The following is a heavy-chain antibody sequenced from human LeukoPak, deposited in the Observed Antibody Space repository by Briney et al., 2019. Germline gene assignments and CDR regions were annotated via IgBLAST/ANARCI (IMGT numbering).Heavy chain of an antibody. CDR1: DGSISSSSYY. CDR2: IYYSGST. CDR3: ANSGYAKRRYYFDY. D-gene: IGHD5-12*01. J-gene: IGHJ4*02. V-gene: IGHV4-39*01. Sequence: PSETLSLTCTVSDGSISSSSYYWGWIRQPPGKGLEWIGSIYYSGSTYYNPSLKSRVTMSVDTSKNQFSVKVSSVTAADTAVYYCANSGYAKRRYYFDYWGQGTLVTVSS.